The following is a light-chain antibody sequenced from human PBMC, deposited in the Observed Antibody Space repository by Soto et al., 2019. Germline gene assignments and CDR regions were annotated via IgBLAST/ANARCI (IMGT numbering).Light chain of an antibody. J-gene: IGKJ1*01. CDR2: LGS. V-gene: IGKV2-28*01. CDR1: QSLLHSNGYNY. CDR3: MQALQTPWT. Sequence: DIVMTQSPLSLPVTPGGPASISCRSSQSLLHSNGYNYLDWYLQKPGQSPQLLIYLGSNRASGVPDRFSGSGSGTDFTLKISRVEAADVGVYYCMQALQTPWTFGQGTKVEIK.